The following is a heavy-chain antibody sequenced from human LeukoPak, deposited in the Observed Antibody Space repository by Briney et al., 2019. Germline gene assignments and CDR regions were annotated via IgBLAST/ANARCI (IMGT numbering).Heavy chain of an antibody. CDR3: ARDIAVRPRGWFDP. CDR2: IKQDGSEK. J-gene: IGHJ5*02. D-gene: IGHD6-6*01. V-gene: IGHV3-7*01. CDR1: GFNLRDYN. Sequence: GGPLRLSCAASGFNLRDYNMSWVRQAPGKGLEWVANIKQDGSEKYYVDSVKGRFTISRDNAKISMYLQMNSLRAEDTAIYYCARDIAVRPRGWFDPWGQGTLVTVSS.